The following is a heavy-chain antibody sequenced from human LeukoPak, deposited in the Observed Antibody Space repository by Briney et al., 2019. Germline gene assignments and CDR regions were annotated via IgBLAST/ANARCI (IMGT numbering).Heavy chain of an antibody. J-gene: IGHJ4*02. D-gene: IGHD1-1*01. CDR2: INHSGST. Sequence: ASETLSLTCAVYGGSFSGYYWSWIRQPPGKGLEWIGEINHSGSTNYNPSLKSRVIISVDSSKNQISLKLTSVTAADTAVHYCARHWKGFDSWGQGTLVTVSS. CDR1: GGSFSGYY. CDR3: ARHWKGFDS. V-gene: IGHV4-34*01.